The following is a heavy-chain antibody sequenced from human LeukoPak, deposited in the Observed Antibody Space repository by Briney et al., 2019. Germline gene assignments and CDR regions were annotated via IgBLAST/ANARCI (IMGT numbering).Heavy chain of an antibody. CDR2: IKEDGGET. Sequence: GGSLRLSCAASGFTFRSSWMTWVRQAPGKGLEWVANIKEDGGETNYVDSAKGRFTISRDNSKNSLYLQMNSLRAEDTAVYYCARDWTPLGSGSYYDAFDLWGQGTMVTVSS. D-gene: IGHD6-19*01. CDR3: ARDWTPLGSGSYYDAFDL. J-gene: IGHJ3*01. V-gene: IGHV3-7*03. CDR1: GFTFRSSW.